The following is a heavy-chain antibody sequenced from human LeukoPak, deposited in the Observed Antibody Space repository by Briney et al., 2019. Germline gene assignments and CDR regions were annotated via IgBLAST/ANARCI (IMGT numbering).Heavy chain of an antibody. D-gene: IGHD6-13*01. CDR3: ARGVVKQQLARDYYYYMDV. Sequence: GGSLRLSCAASGFTFSSYAMHWVRQAPGKGLAWVAVISYDGSNKYYADSVKGRFTISRDNSKNTLYLQMNSLRAEDTAVYYCARGVVKQQLARDYYYYMDVWGKGATVTVSS. CDR1: GFTFSSYA. CDR2: ISYDGSNK. J-gene: IGHJ6*03. V-gene: IGHV3-30*01.